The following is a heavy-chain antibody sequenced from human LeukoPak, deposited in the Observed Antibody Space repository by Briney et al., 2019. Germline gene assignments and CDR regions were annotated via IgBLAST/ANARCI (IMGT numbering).Heavy chain of an antibody. CDR3: AREESYDSSGYYPFDY. D-gene: IGHD3-22*01. V-gene: IGHV1-3*01. J-gene: IGHJ4*02. Sequence: GASVKVSCKAPGYTFTSYAMHWVRQAPGQRLEWMGWINAGNGNTKYSQKFQGRVTITRDTSASTAYMELSNLRSEDTAVYYCAREESYDSSGYYPFDYWGQGTLVTVSS. CDR2: INAGNGNT. CDR1: GYTFTSYA.